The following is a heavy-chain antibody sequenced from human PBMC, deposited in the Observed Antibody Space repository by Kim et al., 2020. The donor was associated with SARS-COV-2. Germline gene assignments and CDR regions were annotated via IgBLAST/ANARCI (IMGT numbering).Heavy chain of an antibody. CDR3: ARDGGSQSFDY. J-gene: IGHJ4*02. Sequence: TYYNPSLKSRVTISVDTSKNQFSLKLSSVTAADTAVYYCARDGGSQSFDYWGQGTLVTVSS. V-gene: IGHV4-31*02. CDR2: T. D-gene: IGHD3-16*01.